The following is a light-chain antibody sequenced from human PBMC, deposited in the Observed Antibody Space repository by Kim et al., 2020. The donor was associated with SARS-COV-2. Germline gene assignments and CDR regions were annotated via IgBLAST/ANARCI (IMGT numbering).Light chain of an antibody. V-gene: IGLV3-1*01. CDR2: QDS. CDR1: KLGDKY. Sequence: SYELTHPPSVSVYPGQTASITCSGDKLGDKYACWYQQKPGQSPVLVIYQDSKRPSGIPERFSGSNSGNTATLTISGTQAMDEADYYCQAWDSSTVVFGGG. CDR3: QAWDSSTVV. J-gene: IGLJ2*01.